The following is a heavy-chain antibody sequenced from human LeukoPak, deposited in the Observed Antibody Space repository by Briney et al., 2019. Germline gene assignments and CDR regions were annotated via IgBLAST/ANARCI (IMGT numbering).Heavy chain of an antibody. CDR2: IYYSGNT. D-gene: IGHD6-19*01. V-gene: IGHV4-59*08. Sequence: SETLSLTCTVSGGSISNFHWSWIRQPPGKGLEWIGYIYYSGNTNYNPSLKSRVTISVDTSKNQISLKLSSVTAADTAVYYCASHKWLAPFDPWGQGTLVTVPS. CDR1: GGSISNFH. J-gene: IGHJ5*02. CDR3: ASHKWLAPFDP.